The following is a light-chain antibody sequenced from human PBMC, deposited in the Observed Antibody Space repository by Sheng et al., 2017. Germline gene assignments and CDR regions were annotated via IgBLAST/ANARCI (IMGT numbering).Light chain of an antibody. J-gene: IGKJ2*03. V-gene: IGKV1-39*01. Sequence: DIQMTQSPSSLSASVGDRVTITCRASQSISNYLNWFQQKPGTAPKLLISAASNLQSGVPSRFSGSGSGTDFTLTISSLQPEDFATYHCQQSYSALYSFGQGTKLEIK. CDR2: AAS. CDR3: QQSYSALYS. CDR1: QSISNY.